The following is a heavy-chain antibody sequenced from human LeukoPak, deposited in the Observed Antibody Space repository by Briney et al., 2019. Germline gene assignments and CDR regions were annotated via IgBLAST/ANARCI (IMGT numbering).Heavy chain of an antibody. V-gene: IGHV3-48*02. CDR2: ISSSSSTI. Sequence: GGSLRLSCIASGLTVSSYSMNWVRQAPGKGLEWVSYISSSSSTIYYADSVKGRFTISRDNAKNSLDLQMNSLRDEDTAVYYCARARASGRSGFDYWGQGTLVTVSS. CDR3: ARARASGRSGFDY. CDR1: GLTVSSYS. D-gene: IGHD2-15*01. J-gene: IGHJ4*02.